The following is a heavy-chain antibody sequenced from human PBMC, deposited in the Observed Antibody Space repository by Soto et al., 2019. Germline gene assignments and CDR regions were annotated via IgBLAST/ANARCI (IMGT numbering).Heavy chain of an antibody. J-gene: IGHJ4*02. V-gene: IGHV4-30-4*01. CDR1: GGSLSSGGYY. CDR3: ASTYYDILTGYWPLDY. Sequence: KTLETLCLTCTVSGGSLSSGGYYWSWIRQPPGKGLAWIGYIHYSGSTYYNPSLKSRVTISVDTSKNQFSLKLSSVTAADTAVYYCASTYYDILTGYWPLDYWGQGTLVTVSS. D-gene: IGHD3-9*01. CDR2: IHYSGST.